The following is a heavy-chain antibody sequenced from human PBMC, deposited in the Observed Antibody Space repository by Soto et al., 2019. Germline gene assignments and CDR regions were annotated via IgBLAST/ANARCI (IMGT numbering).Heavy chain of an antibody. J-gene: IGHJ4*02. CDR2: ISHDANKE. CDR3: AKVAPYISIVWGFDH. Sequence: QLVESGGDVVQPGRSLSLSCAASGFTFSNYGIHWVRQAPGKGLEWVAVISHDANKEFYADSVKGRFTVSRDNSKKTVYLQINNLSPEDTAMYYCAKVAPYISIVWGFDHWGPGTLVTVSS. V-gene: IGHV3-30*18. CDR1: GFTFSNYG. D-gene: IGHD3-3*02.